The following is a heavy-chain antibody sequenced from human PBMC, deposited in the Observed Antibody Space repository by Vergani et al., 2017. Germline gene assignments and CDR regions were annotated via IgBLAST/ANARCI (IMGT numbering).Heavy chain of an antibody. CDR3: ARFGDGYSSPDY. CDR1: GFTFSDYY. Sequence: QVQLVESGGGLVKPGGSLRLSCAASGFTFSDYYMSWIRQAPGKGLEWVSYISSGSSYTNYADSVKGRFTISRDNAKNSLYLQMNSLRAEDTAVYYCARFGDGYSSPDYWGQGTLVTVSS. V-gene: IGHV3-11*05. J-gene: IGHJ4*02. D-gene: IGHD5-24*01. CDR2: ISSGSSYT.